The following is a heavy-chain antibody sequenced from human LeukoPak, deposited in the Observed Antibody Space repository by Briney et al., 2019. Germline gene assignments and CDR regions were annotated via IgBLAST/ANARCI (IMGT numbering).Heavy chain of an antibody. J-gene: IGHJ4*02. CDR3: ARGGDTAMVLN. V-gene: IGHV4-59*01. D-gene: IGHD5-18*01. CDR1: RGSIRIYY. CDR2: IYYSGST. Sequence: PSETLSLTCTVSRGSIRIYYWSWIRQPPGKGLEWIGYIYYSGSTNYNPSLKSRVTISVETSKNQFSLKLSSLNAADTAVYYCARGGDTAMVLNWGQGTLVTVSS.